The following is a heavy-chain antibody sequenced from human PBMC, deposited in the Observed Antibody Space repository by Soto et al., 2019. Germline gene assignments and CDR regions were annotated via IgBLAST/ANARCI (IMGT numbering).Heavy chain of an antibody. J-gene: IGHJ4*02. Sequence: QLQLQESGSGLVKPSQTLSLTCAVSGGSISSGGYSWSWIQQPPGKGLEWIGYIYHSGSTYYNPSLKSRVTISVDRSKNHFSLKLSSVTAADTAVYYCASSHAGAHITAAVHWGQGTLVTVSS. V-gene: IGHV4-30-2*01. CDR2: IYHSGST. D-gene: IGHD6-13*01. CDR3: ASSHAGAHITAAVH. CDR1: GGSISSGGYS.